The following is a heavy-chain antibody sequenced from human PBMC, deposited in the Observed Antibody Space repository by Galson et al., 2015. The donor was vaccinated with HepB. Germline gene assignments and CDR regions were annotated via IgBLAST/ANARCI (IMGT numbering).Heavy chain of an antibody. Sequence: SVKVSCKASGGTFSSYAISWVRQAPGQGLEWMGRIIPILGIANYAQKFQGRVTITADKSTSTAYMELSSLRSEDTAVYYCARDVTMMQRRGAFDIWGQGTMVTVSS. D-gene: IGHD3-22*01. V-gene: IGHV1-69*04. CDR1: GGTFSSYA. J-gene: IGHJ3*02. CDR2: IIPILGIA. CDR3: ARDVTMMQRRGAFDI.